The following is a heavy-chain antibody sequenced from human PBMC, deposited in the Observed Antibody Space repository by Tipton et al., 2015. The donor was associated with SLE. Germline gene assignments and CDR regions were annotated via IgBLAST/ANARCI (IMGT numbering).Heavy chain of an antibody. Sequence: LRLSCTVSGVPISSTSYYWAWIRQPPGKGLQWIGSAFYSGSTYHNPSLKSRVTMSLDTSKNQFSLRLRSVTAADTAIYYCARGTPYMEWVRNWFDPWGLVTLVSVSS. D-gene: IGHD3-3*01. J-gene: IGHJ5*02. CDR1: GVPISSTSYY. CDR3: ARGTPYMEWVRNWFDP. CDR2: AFYSGST. V-gene: IGHV4-39*07.